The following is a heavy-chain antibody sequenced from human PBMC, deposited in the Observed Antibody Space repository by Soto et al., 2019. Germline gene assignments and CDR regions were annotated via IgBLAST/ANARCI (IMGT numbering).Heavy chain of an antibody. J-gene: IGHJ4*02. CDR3: ARARAAAGAGDY. CDR1: GGSISSYY. CDR2: IYYSGST. Sequence: LSLTCTVSGGSISSYYWSWIRQPPGKGLEWIGYIYYSGSTNYNPSLKSRVTISVDTSKNQLSLKLSSVTAADTAVYYCARARAAAGAGDYWGQGTLVTVSS. D-gene: IGHD6-13*01. V-gene: IGHV4-59*01.